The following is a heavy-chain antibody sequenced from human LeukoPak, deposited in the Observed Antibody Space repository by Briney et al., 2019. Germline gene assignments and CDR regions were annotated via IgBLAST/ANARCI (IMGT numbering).Heavy chain of an antibody. V-gene: IGHV3-15*01. CDR3: AKAEGYDILTGLDY. Sequence: GASLRLSCVVSGFTFSNAWMTWVRQAPGKGVEWVGPFNRNSDGGTTKYTAPVKGRFTISRDDSQNTLYLQMNSLKTEDTAVYYCAKAEGYDILTGLDYWGQGTLVTVSS. CDR1: GFTFSNAW. CDR2: FNRNSDGGTT. D-gene: IGHD3-9*01. J-gene: IGHJ4*02.